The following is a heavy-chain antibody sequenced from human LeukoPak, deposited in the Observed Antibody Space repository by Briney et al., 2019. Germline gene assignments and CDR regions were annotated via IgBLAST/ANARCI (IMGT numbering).Heavy chain of an antibody. Sequence: QAGGSLRLSCAASGFTFSSYEMNWVRQAPGKGLVWVSRINSDGSTSYAESVKGRFTISRDNAKNTLYLQMNSLRAEDTAVYYCAVTPGTYYWGQGTLVTVSS. CDR3: AVTPGTYY. D-gene: IGHD2-21*02. CDR2: INSDGST. J-gene: IGHJ4*02. V-gene: IGHV3-74*01. CDR1: GFTFSSYE.